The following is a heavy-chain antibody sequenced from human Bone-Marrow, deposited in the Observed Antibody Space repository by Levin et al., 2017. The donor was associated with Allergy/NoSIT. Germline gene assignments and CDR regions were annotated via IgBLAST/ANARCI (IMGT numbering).Heavy chain of an antibody. Sequence: LSLTCAASGFPFSSSAMTWVRQAPDKGLEWVSAISGGGVDTFYTDSVRGRFTISRDNSKNILYLQMNSLRTEDTAKYFCAKADNYYGSGSYSAWGQGTLITVSS. CDR1: GFPFSSSA. CDR2: ISGGGVDT. V-gene: IGHV3-23*01. CDR3: AKADNYYGSGSYSA. D-gene: IGHD3-10*01. J-gene: IGHJ5*02.